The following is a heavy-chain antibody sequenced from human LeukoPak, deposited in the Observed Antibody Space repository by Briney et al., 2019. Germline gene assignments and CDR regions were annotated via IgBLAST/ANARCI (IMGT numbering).Heavy chain of an antibody. J-gene: IGHJ6*02. CDR1: GGSISSGGYY. V-gene: IGHV4-31*03. D-gene: IGHD3-3*01. CDR3: ARGYTIFGVVIIDNGMDV. CDR2: IYYSGST. Sequence: SETLSLTCTVSGGSISSGGYYWSWIRQHPGKGLEWIGYIYYSGSTYYNPSLKSRVTISVDTSKNQFSLKLSSVTAADTAVYYCARGYTIFGVVIIDNGMDVWGQGTTVTVSS.